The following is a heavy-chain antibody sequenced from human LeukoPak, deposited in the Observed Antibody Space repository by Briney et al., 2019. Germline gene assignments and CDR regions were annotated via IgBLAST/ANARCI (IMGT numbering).Heavy chain of an antibody. CDR3: ARDHCISTSCYAD. CDR2: IRYDGSNK. J-gene: IGHJ4*02. CDR1: GFTFSSYG. V-gene: IGHV3-30*02. D-gene: IGHD2-2*01. Sequence: GGSLRLSCAASGFTFSSYGMHWVRQAPGKGLQWVAFIRYDGSNKYYADSVKGRFTISRDNSKNTLYLQMNSLRAEDTAVYYCARDHCISTSCYADWGQGTLVTVSS.